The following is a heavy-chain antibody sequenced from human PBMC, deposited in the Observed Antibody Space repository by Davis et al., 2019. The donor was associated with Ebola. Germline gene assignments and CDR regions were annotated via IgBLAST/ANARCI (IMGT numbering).Heavy chain of an antibody. CDR1: GDTLTSYA. Sequence: ASVKVSCKSVGDTLTSYAMTWVRQAPGRGREGMGWININTGNPTYAQSFTGRFIFSLDTSVSTAYLQITSLKAEDTAVYYCARSSYTWYFSGMDVWGKGTTVTVSS. J-gene: IGHJ6*04. V-gene: IGHV7-4-1*02. CDR2: ININTGNP. CDR3: ARSSYTWYFSGMDV. D-gene: IGHD2-2*01.